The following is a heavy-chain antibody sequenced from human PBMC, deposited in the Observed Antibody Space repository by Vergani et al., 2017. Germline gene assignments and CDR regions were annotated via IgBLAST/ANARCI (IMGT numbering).Heavy chain of an antibody. CDR2: IYRTGRT. CDR3: ARRSCIVYDSFRGTQYFFDF. J-gene: IGHJ4*02. Sequence: QVQLQESGPGLVKPSETLSLTCAVSGFSIDNGYYWDWIRQPPGKGLEWIGSIYRTGRTHFNPSLKSRVTISVDTSNNHFSLRLNSLTAADTAVYYCARRSCIVYDSFRGTQYFFDFWGQGTLVTVSS. CDR1: GFSIDNGYY. D-gene: IGHD3-9*01. V-gene: IGHV4-38-2*01.